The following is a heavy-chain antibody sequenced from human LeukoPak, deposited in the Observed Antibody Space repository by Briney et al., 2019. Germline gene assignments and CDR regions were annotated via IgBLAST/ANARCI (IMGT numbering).Heavy chain of an antibody. V-gene: IGHV1-2*02. CDR2: INPKSGVT. Sequence: ASVKVSCKASGYTFTTYYMHWVRQAPGQGLEWMGCINPKSGVTKYAQKFQGRVTMTRDTSISTAYMELSRLRSDDTAVYYCASRVFEGSGSSDFDYWGQGTLVTVSS. J-gene: IGHJ4*02. D-gene: IGHD6-19*01. CDR3: ASRVFEGSGSSDFDY. CDR1: GYTFTTYY.